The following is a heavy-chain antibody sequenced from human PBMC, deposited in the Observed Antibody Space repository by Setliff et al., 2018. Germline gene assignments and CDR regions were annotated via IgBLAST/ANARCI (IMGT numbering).Heavy chain of an antibody. D-gene: IGHD3-3*01. CDR2: INHSGST. Sequence: PSETLSLTCAVYGGSFSGYYWSWIRQPPGKGLEWIGEINHSGSTNYNSSLKSRVTISVDTSKNQFSLKLSSVTAADTAVYYCARRYNFWSGYFDYWGQGTLVTVSS. V-gene: IGHV4-34*01. CDR1: GGSFSGYY. CDR3: ARRYNFWSGYFDY. J-gene: IGHJ4*02.